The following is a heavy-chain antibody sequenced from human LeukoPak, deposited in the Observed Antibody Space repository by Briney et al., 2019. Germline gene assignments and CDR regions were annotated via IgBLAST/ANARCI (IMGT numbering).Heavy chain of an antibody. CDR1: GFTFSDYY. V-gene: IGHV3-11*01. CDR2: ISSSGSTI. D-gene: IGHD5-12*01. Sequence: GGSLRLSCAASGFTFSDYYMSWIRQAPGKGLEWVSYISSSGSTIYYADSVKGRFTISRDNAKNSLYLQMNSLRAEDTAVYYCARDLQYSGYDKGGFDYWGQGTLVTVSS. J-gene: IGHJ4*02. CDR3: ARDLQYSGYDKGGFDY.